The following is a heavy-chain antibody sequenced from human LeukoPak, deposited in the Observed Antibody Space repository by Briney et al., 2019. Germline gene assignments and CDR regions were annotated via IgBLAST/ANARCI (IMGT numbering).Heavy chain of an antibody. CDR3: ARGATVTRFDY. CDR2: IYYSGKT. CDR1: GASISSSTYY. J-gene: IGHJ4*02. Sequence: NPSETLSLTCTVSGASISSSTYYWGWIRQPPGKELEWIGYIYYSGKTNYNASLKSRVTISVDTSKNQFSLNLNSVTAADTAVYFCARGATVTRFDYWGQGTLVTVSS. D-gene: IGHD4-17*01. V-gene: IGHV4-61*05.